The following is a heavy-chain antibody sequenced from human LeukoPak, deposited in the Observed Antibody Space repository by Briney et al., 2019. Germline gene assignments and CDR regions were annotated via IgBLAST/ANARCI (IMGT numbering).Heavy chain of an antibody. J-gene: IGHJ4*02. Sequence: PSETLSLTCAVYGGSFSGYYWSWIRQPPGKGLEWIGEINHSGSTNYNPSLKSRVTISVDTSKNQFSLKLSSVTAADTAVYYCSRGGVGASRDFDYWGQGTLVTVSS. CDR3: SRGGVGASRDFDY. CDR1: GGSFSGYY. CDR2: INHSGST. V-gene: IGHV4-34*01. D-gene: IGHD1-26*01.